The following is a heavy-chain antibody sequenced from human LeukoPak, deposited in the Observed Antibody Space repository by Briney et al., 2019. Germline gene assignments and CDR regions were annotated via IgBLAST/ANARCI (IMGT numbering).Heavy chain of an antibody. CDR3: ARDNGRSLGMDV. D-gene: IGHD2-8*01. CDR1: GFTFSSYS. V-gene: IGHV3-48*01. J-gene: IGHJ6*02. CDR2: ISSSSTI. Sequence: GGSLRLSCAASGFTFSSYSMNWVRQAPGKGLEWVSYISSSSTIYYADSVKGRFTISRDNAKNSLYLQMNSLRAEDTAVYYCARDNGRSLGMDVWGQGTTVTVSS.